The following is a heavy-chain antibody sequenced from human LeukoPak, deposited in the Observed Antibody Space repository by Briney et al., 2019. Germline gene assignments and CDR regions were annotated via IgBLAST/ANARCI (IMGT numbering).Heavy chain of an antibody. CDR3: ARDRVAEGWDY. Sequence: ASVKVSCKASGGTFSSYTISWVRQAPGQGLEWMGWISAYNGNTNYAQKLQGRVTMTTDTSTSTAYMELRSLRSDDTAVYHCARDRVAEGWDYWGQGTLVTVSS. CDR2: ISAYNGNT. J-gene: IGHJ4*02. D-gene: IGHD6-13*01. V-gene: IGHV1-18*01. CDR1: GGTFSSYT.